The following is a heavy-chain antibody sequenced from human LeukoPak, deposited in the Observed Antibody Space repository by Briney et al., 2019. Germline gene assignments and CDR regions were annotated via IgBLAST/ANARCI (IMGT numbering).Heavy chain of an antibody. D-gene: IGHD1-26*01. CDR1: GYTFTSYD. Sequence: ASVKVSCKASGYTFTSYDINWVRQATGQGLEWMGWMNPSSGNTGYAQKFQGRVTMTRNTSISTAYMELSSLRSEDTAVYYCARGRIMWELFDYWGQGALVTVSS. CDR3: ARGRIMWELFDY. CDR2: MNPSSGNT. V-gene: IGHV1-8*01. J-gene: IGHJ4*02.